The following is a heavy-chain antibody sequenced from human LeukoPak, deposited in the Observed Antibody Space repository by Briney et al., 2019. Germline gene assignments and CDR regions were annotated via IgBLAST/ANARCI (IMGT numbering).Heavy chain of an antibody. CDR3: GRDNYGSIDF. J-gene: IGHJ4*02. D-gene: IGHD3-10*01. V-gene: IGHV3-74*01. Sequence: GGSLRLSCSASGFTFPTYWMIWVRQVPGEGLVYVSHMNHDGTITNYADSVKGRFTMSRDNARNTVFQQMDSLRAEDTAVYYCGRDNYGSIDFWGQGVLVTVSS. CDR2: MNHDGTIT. CDR1: GFTFPTYW.